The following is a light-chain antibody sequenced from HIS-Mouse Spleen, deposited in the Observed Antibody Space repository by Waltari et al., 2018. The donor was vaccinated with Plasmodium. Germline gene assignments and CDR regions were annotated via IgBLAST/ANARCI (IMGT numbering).Light chain of an antibody. J-gene: IGLJ1*01. CDR3: CSYAGSYTFV. Sequence: QSALTQPRSVSGSPGQSVTISCTGTSSDVGGYNYVSWYQQHPGKAPNLMIYDVSKRPCGVPVRFAGFKSGNTASLTISGLQAEDEADYYCCSYAGSYTFVFGTGTKVTVL. V-gene: IGLV2-11*01. CDR1: SSDVGGYNY. CDR2: DVS.